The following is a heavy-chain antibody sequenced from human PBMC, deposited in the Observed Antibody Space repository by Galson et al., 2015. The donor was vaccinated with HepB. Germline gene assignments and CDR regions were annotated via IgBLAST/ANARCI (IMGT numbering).Heavy chain of an antibody. D-gene: IGHD3-22*01. Sequence: SVKVSCKASGGTFSSYAISWVRQAPGQGLEWMGGIIPIFGTANYAQKFQGRVTITADESTSTAYMELSSLRSEDTAVYYCASSINYYDSSGFYYYYYMDVWGKGTTVTVSS. J-gene: IGHJ6*03. CDR2: IIPIFGTA. CDR3: ASSINYYDSSGFYYYYYMDV. CDR1: GGTFSSYA. V-gene: IGHV1-69*13.